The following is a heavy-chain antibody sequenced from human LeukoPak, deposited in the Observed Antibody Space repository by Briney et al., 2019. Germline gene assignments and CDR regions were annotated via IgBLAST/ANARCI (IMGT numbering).Heavy chain of an antibody. Sequence: GGAPGLSCAASGFLFITYAMSGGRPAPGKGLGGGSAIIATGGSTYYVDSVKGRFTISRDNSKNTLYLQMNSLRAEDTAVYYCAKEMDFYDSRGSHWDRSLWGQGTLVTVSS. CDR1: GFLFITYA. J-gene: IGHJ4*02. V-gene: IGHV3-23*01. D-gene: IGHD3-22*01. CDR3: AKEMDFYDSRGSHWDRSL. CDR2: IIATGGST.